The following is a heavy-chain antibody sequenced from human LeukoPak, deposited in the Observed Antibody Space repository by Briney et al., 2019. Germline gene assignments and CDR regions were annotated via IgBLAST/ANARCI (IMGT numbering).Heavy chain of an antibody. CDR3: AKVESRLGTYQYIY. CDR2: ISDSGVTT. Sequence: GGSLRLSCAASGFTFSTWAMSWVRQAPGKGLKWVSAISDSGVTTYYADSVKGRFTISRDNSKNTLYLQMNSLRAEDTAVYYCAKVESRLGTYQYIYWGQGTLVTVSS. CDR1: GFTFSTWA. D-gene: IGHD6-6*01. J-gene: IGHJ4*02. V-gene: IGHV3-23*01.